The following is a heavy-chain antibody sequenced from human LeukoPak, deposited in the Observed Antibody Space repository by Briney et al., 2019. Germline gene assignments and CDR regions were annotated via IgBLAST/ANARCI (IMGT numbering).Heavy chain of an antibody. J-gene: IGHJ5*02. D-gene: IGHD2-21*02. CDR2: IIPIFGTA. V-gene: IGHV1-69*01. Sequence: SVKVSCKASGGTFSSYAISCVPQAPGQGLEWMGGIIPIFGTANYAQKFQGRVTITADESTSTAYMELSSLRSEDTAVYYCARSGDGDWGGNWFDPWGQGTLVTVSS. CDR3: ARSGDGDWGGNWFDP. CDR1: GGTFSSYA.